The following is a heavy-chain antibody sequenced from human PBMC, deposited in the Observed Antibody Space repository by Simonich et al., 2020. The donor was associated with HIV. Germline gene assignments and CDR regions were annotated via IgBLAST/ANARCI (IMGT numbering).Heavy chain of an antibody. Sequence: EVQLVQSGAEVKKPGATVKISCRVFGYTFTDYYIHWVQQVPGKGLEWIGLVEPEQDETIYAEKFQGRLTITAYTSPDIAYMELSSLRSEDTAVYYCATVGLRDGYNYYWGQGTLITVSS. CDR1: GYTFTDYY. CDR3: ATVGLRDGYNYY. J-gene: IGHJ4*02. D-gene: IGHD1-1*01. V-gene: IGHV1-69-2*01. CDR2: VEPEQDET.